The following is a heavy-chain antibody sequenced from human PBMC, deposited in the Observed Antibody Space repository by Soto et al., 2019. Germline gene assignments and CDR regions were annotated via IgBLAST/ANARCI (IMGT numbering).Heavy chain of an antibody. V-gene: IGHV5-51*01. CDR2: IYPGDSDT. D-gene: IGHD3-3*01. Sequence: GESLKISCKGSGYSFTSYWIGWVRQMPGKGLEWMGIIYPGDSDTRYSPSFQGQVTISADKSISTAYLQWSSLKASDTAMYYCARSGVRAHTYYDFWSGQNWFDPWGQGTLVTVSS. CDR1: GYSFTSYW. J-gene: IGHJ5*02. CDR3: ARSGVRAHTYYDFWSGQNWFDP.